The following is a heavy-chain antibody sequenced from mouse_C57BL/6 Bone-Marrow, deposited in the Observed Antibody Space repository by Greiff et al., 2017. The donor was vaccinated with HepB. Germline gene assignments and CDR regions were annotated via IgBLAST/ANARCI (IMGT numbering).Heavy chain of an antibody. CDR2: IWSGGST. J-gene: IGHJ1*03. Sequence: LQESGPGLVQPSQSLSITCTVSGFSLPSYGVHWVRQSPGKGLEWLGVIWSGGSTDYNAAFISRLSISKDNSKSQVFFKMNSLQADDTAIYYCASTVVDWYFDVWGTGTTVTVSS. CDR1: GFSLPSYG. V-gene: IGHV2-2*01. D-gene: IGHD1-1*01. CDR3: ASTVVDWYFDV.